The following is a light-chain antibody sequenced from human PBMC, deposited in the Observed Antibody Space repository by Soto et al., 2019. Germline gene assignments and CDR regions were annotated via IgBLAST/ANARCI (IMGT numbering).Light chain of an antibody. CDR2: DAS. J-gene: IGKJ5*01. CDR3: MQSTQLPPT. Sequence: VVLTQSPATLSLSPGERATLSCRTSLSVSVYLDWYQQKPGQAPRLLISDASNRATGIPARFSGSGSGTDFTLEISRVETDDVGIYYCMQSTQLPPTFGQGTRLEI. CDR1: LSVSVY. V-gene: IGKV3-11*01.